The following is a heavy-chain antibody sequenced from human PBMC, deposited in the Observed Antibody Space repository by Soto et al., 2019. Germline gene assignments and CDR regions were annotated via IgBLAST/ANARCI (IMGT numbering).Heavy chain of an antibody. Sequence: EVHLLESGGGLVQPGGSLRISCVASGFTFSSYTMYWVRQVPGKGLEWVSDISESGAITHYADSVKGRFTISRDDPKITPYLQMHTLRGYDTAVYYCAKAQYTGISKTLDYWGQGTRVTVST. CDR3: AKAQYTGISKTLDY. J-gene: IGHJ4*02. D-gene: IGHD1-26*01. V-gene: IGHV3-23*01. CDR2: ISESGAIT. CDR1: GFTFSSYT.